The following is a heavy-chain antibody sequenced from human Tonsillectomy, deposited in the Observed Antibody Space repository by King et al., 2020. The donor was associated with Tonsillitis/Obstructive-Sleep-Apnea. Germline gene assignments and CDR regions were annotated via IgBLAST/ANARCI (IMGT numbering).Heavy chain of an antibody. CDR2: IYYSGST. CDR1: GGSISSSSYY. CDR3: ARHETGIVVVVAASAAFDI. V-gene: IGHV4-39*01. J-gene: IGHJ3*02. Sequence: QLQESGPGLVKPSETLSLTCTVSGGSISSSSYYWGWIRQPPGKGLEWIGSIYYSGSTYYNPSLKSRVTISVDTSKNRFSLKLSSVTAADTAVYYCARHETGIVVVVAASAAFDIWGQATMVTVSS. D-gene: IGHD2-15*01.